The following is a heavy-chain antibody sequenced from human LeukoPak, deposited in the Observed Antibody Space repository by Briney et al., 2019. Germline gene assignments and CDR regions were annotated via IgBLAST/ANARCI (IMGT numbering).Heavy chain of an antibody. Sequence: ASVKVSCKASGYTFTSSYIHWVRQAPGQGLEWMGMIYPRDGSTSYAQKFQGRVTVTRDTSTSTVHMELSGLRSEDTAVYYCARDQEGLDYWGQGTLVTVSS. CDR1: GYTFTSSY. V-gene: IGHV1-46*01. CDR2: IYPRDGST. CDR3: ARDQEGLDY. J-gene: IGHJ4*02.